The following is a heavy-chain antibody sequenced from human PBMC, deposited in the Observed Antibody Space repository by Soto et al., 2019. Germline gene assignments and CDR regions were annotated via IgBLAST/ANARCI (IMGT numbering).Heavy chain of an antibody. V-gene: IGHV3-30-3*01. CDR1: GFTFSSYA. CDR3: ARDLNYYDILTGTESDAFDI. J-gene: IGHJ3*02. CDR2: ISYDGSNK. Sequence: GGSLRLSCAASGFTFSSYAMHWVRQAPGKGLEWVAVISYDGSNKYYADSVKGRFTISRDNSKNTLYLQMNGLRAEDTAVYYCARDLNYYDILTGTESDAFDIWGQGTMVTVSS. D-gene: IGHD3-9*01.